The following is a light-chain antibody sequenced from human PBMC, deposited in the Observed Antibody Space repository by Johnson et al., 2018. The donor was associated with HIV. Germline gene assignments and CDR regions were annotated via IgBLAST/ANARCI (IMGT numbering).Light chain of an antibody. CDR2: DNN. CDR3: GAWDSVLTAHFA. CDR1: SSNIGNNY. V-gene: IGLV1-51*01. J-gene: IGLJ1*01. Sequence: QAVLTQPPSVSAAPGQKVTISCSGSSSNIGNNYVSWYQQLPGTAPKLLIYDNNKRPSGIPDRFSASKSGTSATLDITGLQTGDEADYYCGAWDSVLTAHFAFGIGTKITVL.